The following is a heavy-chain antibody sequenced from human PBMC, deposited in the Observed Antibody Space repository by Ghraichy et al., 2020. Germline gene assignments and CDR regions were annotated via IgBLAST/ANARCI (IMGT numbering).Heavy chain of an antibody. CDR1: GGSISNSNW. CDR3: ARDMWYYGSGTYLLHGMDV. Sequence: SETLSLTCTVSGGSISNSNWWSWVRQPPGKGLEWIGDIYHTGSTDFNPSLKSRVTISVDKSKNYFSLMVTSVTAADTAVYYCARDMWYYGSGTYLLHGMDVWGKGTTVTVSS. V-gene: IGHV4-4*02. J-gene: IGHJ6*04. CDR2: IYHTGST. D-gene: IGHD3-10*01.